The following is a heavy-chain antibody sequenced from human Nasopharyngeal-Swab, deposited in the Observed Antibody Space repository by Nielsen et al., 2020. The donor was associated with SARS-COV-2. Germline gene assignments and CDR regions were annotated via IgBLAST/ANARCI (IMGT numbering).Heavy chain of an antibody. CDR2: INPNSGGT. Sequence: SVKVSCKASGYTFTGYYMHWVRQAPGQGLEWMGRINPNSGGTNYTQKFQGRVTMTRDTSISTAYMELSRLRSDDTAVYYCARAGSAYYYYYMDVWGKGTTVTVSS. J-gene: IGHJ6*03. CDR1: GYTFTGYY. V-gene: IGHV1-2*06. CDR3: ARAGSAYYYYYMDV.